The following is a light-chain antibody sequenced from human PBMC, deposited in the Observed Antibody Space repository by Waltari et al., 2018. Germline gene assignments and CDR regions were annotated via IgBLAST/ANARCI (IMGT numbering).Light chain of an antibody. CDR3: QAWDSSTGGV. Sequence: SYELTQPPSVSVSPGQTASLACSGDNLVAKCAGWYQQKPGQSPVLVIYQDSKRPSGIPERFSGSNAGNTATLTISGTQAMDEADYYCQAWDSSTGGVFGGGTKLTVL. J-gene: IGLJ2*01. V-gene: IGLV3-1*01. CDR1: NLVAKC. CDR2: QDS.